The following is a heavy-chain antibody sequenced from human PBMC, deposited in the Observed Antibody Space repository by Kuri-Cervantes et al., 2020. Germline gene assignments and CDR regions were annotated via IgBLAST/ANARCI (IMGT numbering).Heavy chain of an antibody. J-gene: IGHJ5*02. Sequence: ASVKVSCKASGYTFTGYYMHWVRQAPGQGLEWMGIINPSGGSTSYAQKFQGRVTMTRDTSTSTVYMELSSLRSEDTAVYYCARALAVAAIDPWGQGTLVTVSS. D-gene: IGHD6-19*01. V-gene: IGHV1-46*01. CDR3: ARALAVAAIDP. CDR2: INPSGGST. CDR1: GYTFTGYY.